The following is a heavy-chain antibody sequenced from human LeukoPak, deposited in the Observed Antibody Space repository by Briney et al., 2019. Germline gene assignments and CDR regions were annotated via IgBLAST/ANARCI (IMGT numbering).Heavy chain of an antibody. Sequence: GGSLRLSCAASGFTFSSYWMSWVRQAPGKGLEWVANIKKDGSEKYYVDSVKGRFTISRDNAKNSLYLQMNSLRAEDTAVYYCARGGDYAWFDPWGQGTLVTVSS. CDR3: ARGGDYAWFDP. CDR1: GFTFSSYW. CDR2: IKKDGSEK. D-gene: IGHD3-16*01. V-gene: IGHV3-7*01. J-gene: IGHJ5*02.